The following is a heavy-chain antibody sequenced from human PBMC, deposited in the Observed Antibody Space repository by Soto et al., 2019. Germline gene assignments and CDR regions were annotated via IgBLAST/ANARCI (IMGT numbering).Heavy chain of an antibody. CDR1: GGTFGSYA. D-gene: IGHD2-15*01. CDR3: AKIRWTISLQEEDAI. Sequence: QVQLVQSGAEVKKPGSLVKVSCKSSGGTFGSYAISWVRQTPGQGLEWMGGVIRIFGTPHYAQKFHGRVTITADIPTSTAYLELSSLKSADTAVYYCAKIRWTISLQEEDAIWGQGTLVTVSS. CDR2: VIRIFGTP. J-gene: IGHJ4*02. V-gene: IGHV1-69*06.